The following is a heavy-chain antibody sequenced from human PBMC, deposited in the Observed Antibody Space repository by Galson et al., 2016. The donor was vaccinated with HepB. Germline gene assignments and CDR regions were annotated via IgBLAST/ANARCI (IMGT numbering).Heavy chain of an antibody. D-gene: IGHD3-10*01. CDR3: ATGRLVLPWFRDFPTDDVKTVPDALDI. CDR2: FDPEDGET. Sequence: SVKVSCKVPGYTLTDLSMHWVRQAPGKGLEWMGGFDPEDGETIYAQKFQGRFTMTADTSTDTAYMDLSSLKSEDTAVYYCATGRLVLPWFRDFPTDDVKTVPDALDIWGQGTMVTVSS. V-gene: IGHV1-24*01. CDR1: GYTLTDLS. J-gene: IGHJ3*02.